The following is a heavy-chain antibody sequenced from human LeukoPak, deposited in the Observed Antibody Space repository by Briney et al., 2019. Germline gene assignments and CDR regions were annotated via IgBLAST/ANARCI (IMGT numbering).Heavy chain of an antibody. CDR1: GGSISSYY. Sequence: PSETLSLTCTVSGGSISSYYWSWIRQPAGKGLEWIGRIYTSGSTNYNPSLKSRVSMSLDTSKNQFSLKVTSVTAADTALYSCARHRGSYGSGTTIDYWGQGTLVTVSS. J-gene: IGHJ4*02. V-gene: IGHV4-4*07. D-gene: IGHD3-10*01. CDR3: ARHRGSYGSGTTIDY. CDR2: IYTSGST.